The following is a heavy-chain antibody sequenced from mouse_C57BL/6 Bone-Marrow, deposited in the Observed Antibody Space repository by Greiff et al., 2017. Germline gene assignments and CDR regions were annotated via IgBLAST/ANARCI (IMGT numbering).Heavy chain of an antibody. J-gene: IGHJ4*01. CDR2: ISSGGSYT. CDR3: ARQELGYAMDY. D-gene: IGHD3-1*01. V-gene: IGHV5-6*01. Sequence: EVKVVESGGDLVKPGGSLKLSCAASGFTFSSYGMSWVRQTPDKRLEWVATISSGGSYTYYTDSVKGRFTISRDNAKNTLYLQMSSLKSEDSAMYYCARQELGYAMDYWGQGTSVTVSS. CDR1: GFTFSSYG.